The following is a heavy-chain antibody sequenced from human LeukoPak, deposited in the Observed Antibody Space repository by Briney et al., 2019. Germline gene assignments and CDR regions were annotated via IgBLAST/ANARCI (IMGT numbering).Heavy chain of an antibody. J-gene: IGHJ3*02. D-gene: IGHD3-3*01. CDR1: GGSFSGYY. CDR2: INHSGST. CDR3: AAVYYDFWSEGFGI. V-gene: IGHV4-34*01. Sequence: SETLSLTCAVYGGSFSGYYWSWIRQPPGKGLEWIGEINHSGSTNYNPSLKSRVTISVDTSKNRFSLKLSSVTAADTAVYYCAAVYYDFWSEGFGIWGQGTMVTVSS.